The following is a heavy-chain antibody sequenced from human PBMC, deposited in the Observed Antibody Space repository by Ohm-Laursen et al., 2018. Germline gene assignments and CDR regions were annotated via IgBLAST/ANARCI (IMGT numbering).Heavy chain of an antibody. D-gene: IGHD6-13*01. CDR2: LSGSGDTT. V-gene: IGHV3-23*01. CDR1: GFTFRWYA. Sequence: GSLRLSCTASGFTFRWYAMSWVRQAPGKGLEWVSALSGSGDTTDYADSVEGRFTISRDNSKNTLYLQMNSLRAEDTAVYYCARDMDSSSWYSLDYWGQGPLVTVSS. CDR3: ARDMDSSSWYSLDY. J-gene: IGHJ4*02.